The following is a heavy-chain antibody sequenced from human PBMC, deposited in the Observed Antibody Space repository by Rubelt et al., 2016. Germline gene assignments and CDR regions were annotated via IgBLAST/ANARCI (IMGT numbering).Heavy chain of an antibody. V-gene: IGHV1-46*01. CDR2: INPSGGST. D-gene: IGHD5-18*01. J-gene: IGHJ4*02. Sequence: VHWVRQAPGQGLEWMGIINPSGGSTSYAQKFQGRVTMTRDTSTSTVYMELSSLRSEDTAVYYCARENTAMGRYYFDYWGQGTLVTVSS. CDR3: ARENTAMGRYYFDY.